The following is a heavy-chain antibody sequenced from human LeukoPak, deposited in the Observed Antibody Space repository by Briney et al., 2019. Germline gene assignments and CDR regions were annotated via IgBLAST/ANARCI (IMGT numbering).Heavy chain of an antibody. CDR1: GGTFSSYA. D-gene: IGHD5-12*01. CDR3: ASPRLSSFGGYVLHFDY. V-gene: IGHV1-69*13. CDR2: IIPIFGTA. Sequence: GASVKVSCKASGGTFSSYAISWVRQAPGQGLEWMGGIIPIFGTANYAQKFQGRVTITADESTSTAYMELSSLRSEDTAVYYCASPRLSSFGGYVLHFDYWGQGTLVTVSS. J-gene: IGHJ4*02.